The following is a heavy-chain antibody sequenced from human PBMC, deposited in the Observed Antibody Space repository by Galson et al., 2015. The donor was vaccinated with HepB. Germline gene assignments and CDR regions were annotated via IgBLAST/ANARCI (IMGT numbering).Heavy chain of an antibody. V-gene: IGHV3-33*01. CDR2: IWYDGSNK. J-gene: IGHJ4*02. CDR1: GFTFSSYG. Sequence: SLRLSCAASGFTFSSYGMHWVRQAPGKGLEWVAVIWYDGSNKYYADSVKGRFTIPRDNSKNTLYLQMNSLRAEDTAVYYCARAGPYSSGWYFGYWGQGTLVTVSS. CDR3: ARAGPYSSGWYFGY. D-gene: IGHD6-19*01.